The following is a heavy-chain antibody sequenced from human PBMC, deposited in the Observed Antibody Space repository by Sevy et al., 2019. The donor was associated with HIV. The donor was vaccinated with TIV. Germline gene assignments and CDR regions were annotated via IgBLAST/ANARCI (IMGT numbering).Heavy chain of an antibody. CDR1: GGSISSSSYF. D-gene: IGHD3-22*01. CDR3: ARGGALTYYDTSGFQNYFDS. J-gene: IGHJ4*02. V-gene: IGHV4-61*05. CDR2: MYDSGSS. Sequence: SETLSLTCTVSGGSISSSSYFWGWIRQPPGKGLEWIAYMYDSGSSNYNTSLRSRVTISVDTSKNQISLRLSSVTAADTAVYYCARGGALTYYDTSGFQNYFDSWGPGNLVTVSS.